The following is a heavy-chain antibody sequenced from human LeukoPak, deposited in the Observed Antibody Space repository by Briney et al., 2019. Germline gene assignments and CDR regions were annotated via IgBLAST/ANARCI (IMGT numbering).Heavy chain of an antibody. V-gene: IGHV3-53*01. J-gene: IGHJ4*02. CDR1: GFTVSSNY. CDR3: ARARAPTAPFDY. CDR2: IYSGGST. Sequence: GGSLRLSCAASGFTVSSNYMSWVRQAPGKGLEWVSVIYSGGSTYYADSVKGRFTISRDNSKNTLYLQMNSLRAEDTAVYYCARARAPTAPFDYWGQGTLVTVSS.